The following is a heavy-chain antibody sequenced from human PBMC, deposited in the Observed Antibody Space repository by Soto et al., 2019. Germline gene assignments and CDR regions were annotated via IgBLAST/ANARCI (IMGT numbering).Heavy chain of an antibody. J-gene: IGHJ4*02. Sequence: VEFRRLACAASGFTFRSYWMHWVRQAPGEGVVWGSRFNDYGDRINYADSVKGRFTISRNNYQNTLYLQMKSLTIEDPAVYFCSKEEPSGRYSLDYWGQG. CDR3: SKEEPSGRYSLDY. CDR1: GFTFRSYW. D-gene: IGHD1-26*01. V-gene: IGHV3-74*01. CDR2: FNDYGDRI.